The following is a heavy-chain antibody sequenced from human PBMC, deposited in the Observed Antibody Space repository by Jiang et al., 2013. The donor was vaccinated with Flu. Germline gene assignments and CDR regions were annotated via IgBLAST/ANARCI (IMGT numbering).Heavy chain of an antibody. Sequence: QSGSELKKPGASVKVSCKASGYTFTSYAMNWVRQAPGQGLEWMGWINTNTGNPTYAQGFTGRFVFSLDTSVSTAYLQICSLKAEDTAVYYCAREGVTMIVVVMQIEPKYYFDYWAREPWSPSPQ. V-gene: IGHV7-4-1*01. CDR1: GYTFTSYA. CDR3: AREGVTMIVVVMQIEPKYYFDY. J-gene: IGHJ4*02. D-gene: IGHD3-22*01. CDR2: INTNTGNP.